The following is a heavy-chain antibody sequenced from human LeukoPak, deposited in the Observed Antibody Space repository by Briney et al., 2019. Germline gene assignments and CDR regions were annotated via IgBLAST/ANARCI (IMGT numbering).Heavy chain of an antibody. CDR2: ISSSGNTI. J-gene: IGHJ4*02. CDR1: GFTFTDYY. V-gene: IGHV3-11*01. CDR3: AIGEVELLRFRFDY. D-gene: IGHD5-12*01. Sequence: GGSLRLSCAASGFTFTDYYMSWIRQAPGKGLEWVSYISSSGNTIYYADSVNGRFTIRRDNAKNSLYLQMNRLRAEDTAVYYCAIGEVELLRFRFDYWGQGTLVSVSS.